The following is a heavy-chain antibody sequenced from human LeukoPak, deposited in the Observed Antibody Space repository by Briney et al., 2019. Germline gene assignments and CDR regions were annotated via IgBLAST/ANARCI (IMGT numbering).Heavy chain of an antibody. CDR1: GYTFTSYA. V-gene: IGHV1-3*01. CDR3: VRGPPRLNWFDP. Sequence: ASVEVSCKASGYTFTSYAMHWVRQAPGHRLEWMGWINAGNGNTKYSQKVQGRVTITRDTSASTAYMVLSSLRSEDTAMYFCVRGPPRLNWFDPWGQGTLVTVSS. J-gene: IGHJ5*02. D-gene: IGHD6-25*01. CDR2: INAGNGNT.